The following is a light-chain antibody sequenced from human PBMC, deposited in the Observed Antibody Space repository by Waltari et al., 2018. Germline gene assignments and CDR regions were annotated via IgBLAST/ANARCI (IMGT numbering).Light chain of an antibody. V-gene: IGKV2-24*01. CDR2: NIS. Sequence: DFVLTQTPLSSLVTLGQPASISCRSSQALVHSNGNTYFNWFQQRPGQPPRLLIYNISKCFSGVPDRFSGSGAGTDFTLRISRVEAEDVAVYYCVQSTHFPRTVGQGTKVEIK. CDR1: QALVHSNGNTY. J-gene: IGKJ1*01. CDR3: VQSTHFPRT.